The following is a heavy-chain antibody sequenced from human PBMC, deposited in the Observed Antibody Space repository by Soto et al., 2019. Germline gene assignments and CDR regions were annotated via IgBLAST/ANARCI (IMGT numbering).Heavy chain of an antibody. Sequence: QVQLVESGGGVVQPGRSLRLSCAASGFIFSSYGMHWVRQAPGKGLEWVAVISYDGSNKYYADSVKGRFTISRDNSKNTLYLQMNSLRAEDTAVYYCAKDRSPPSDYWGQGTLVTVSS. CDR1: GFIFSSYG. D-gene: IGHD3-10*01. V-gene: IGHV3-30*18. CDR3: AKDRSPPSDY. CDR2: ISYDGSNK. J-gene: IGHJ4*02.